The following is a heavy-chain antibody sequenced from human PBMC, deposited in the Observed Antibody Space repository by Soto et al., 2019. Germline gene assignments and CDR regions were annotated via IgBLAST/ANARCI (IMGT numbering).Heavy chain of an antibody. J-gene: IGHJ5*02. CDR3: ARHLSASDPLAFNTAMEIIGWFDP. CDR1: GYSFASYW. V-gene: IGHV5-51*01. Sequence: PGESLKISCKGSGYSFASYWIGCVRQMPGKGLEWMGIIYPGDSATRYRTSFQGQVTISADKSISTAYRQGSSLKAADTAMYYCARHLSASDPLAFNTAMEIIGWFDPWGQGTLVTVSS. CDR2: IYPGDSAT. D-gene: IGHD5-18*01.